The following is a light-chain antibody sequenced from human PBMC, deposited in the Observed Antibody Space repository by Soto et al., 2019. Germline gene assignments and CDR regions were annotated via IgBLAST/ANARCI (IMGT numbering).Light chain of an antibody. Sequence: EIVLTQSAVALSLSPGERATLSCRASQSVSSSYLAWYQQKPGQAPRLLIYGASSRATGIPDRFSGSGSGTDFTLTISRLEPEDFAVYYCQQYGSSRTFGQGTKVDI. CDR3: QQYGSSRT. CDR2: GAS. J-gene: IGKJ1*01. CDR1: QSVSSSY. V-gene: IGKV3-20*01.